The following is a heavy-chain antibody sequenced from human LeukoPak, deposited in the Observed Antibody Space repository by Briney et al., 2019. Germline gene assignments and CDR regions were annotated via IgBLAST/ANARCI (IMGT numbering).Heavy chain of an antibody. V-gene: IGHV3-23*01. CDR3: ARVRSSIAGFFDY. Sequence: ETGGSLRLSCTASGFTFSSYAMSWVRQAPGKGLEWVSAISGSGGGTYYADSVKGRFTISRDNSKNTLYPQMNSLRAEDTAVYYCARVRSSIAGFFDYWGQGTLVTVSS. CDR2: ISGSGGGT. D-gene: IGHD6-6*01. CDR1: GFTFSSYA. J-gene: IGHJ4*02.